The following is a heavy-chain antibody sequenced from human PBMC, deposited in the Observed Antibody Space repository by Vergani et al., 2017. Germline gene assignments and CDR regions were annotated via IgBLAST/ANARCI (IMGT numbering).Heavy chain of an antibody. D-gene: IGHD3-9*01. CDR1: RYPFSRYG. Sequence: QAQLVQSGAEVKKPGASVRVSCKASRYPFSRYGISWVRQAPGQGLEWMGWISAYSGETRYARSLQGRVTMTPDASTNTAYMSLRSLRSDDTAIYYCSRGGFYNSRNDFKFCGLRVWGQGTTVTVTS. CDR3: SRGGFYNSRNDFKFCGLRV. J-gene: IGHJ6*02. CDR2: ISAYSGET. V-gene: IGHV1-18*01.